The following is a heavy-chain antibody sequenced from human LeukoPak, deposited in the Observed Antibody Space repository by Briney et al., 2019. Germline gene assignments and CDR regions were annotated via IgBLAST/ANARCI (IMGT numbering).Heavy chain of an antibody. CDR3: ARSVSLDY. J-gene: IGHJ4*02. V-gene: IGHV1-2*02. CDR1: GYTFTGYY. CDR2: INPSSGGT. Sequence: ASVKVSCKASGYTFTGYYMHWVRQAPGQGLEWMGWINPSSGGTKRAQKFQGRVTMTRDTSISTAYMELSGLKSDDTAVYYCARSVSLDYWGQGTLVTVSS.